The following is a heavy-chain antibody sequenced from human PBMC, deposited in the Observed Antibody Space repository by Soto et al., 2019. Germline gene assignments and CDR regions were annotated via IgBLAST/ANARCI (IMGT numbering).Heavy chain of an antibody. V-gene: IGHV3-20*04. Sequence: EVQLVESGGGVLRPGGSLRLSCAASGLTFDDYGMSWARPAPGKGLEWVSGVNWNGGSTGYADSVKGRFTISRDNAKNSLYLQMNSLRAEDTAFYYCVRGASLNFDYWGQGTLVTVSS. J-gene: IGHJ4*02. CDR2: VNWNGGST. D-gene: IGHD1-26*01. CDR1: GLTFDDYG. CDR3: VRGASLNFDY.